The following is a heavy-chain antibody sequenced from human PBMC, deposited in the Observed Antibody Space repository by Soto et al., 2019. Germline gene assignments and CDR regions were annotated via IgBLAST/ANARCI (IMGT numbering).Heavy chain of an antibody. CDR2: MYNTGST. Sequence: ASETLSLTCTVSGGSISGYYWSWIRQPPGKGLEWIGYMYNTGSTVYNPSFKSRVTISVDTSKNQFSLKLSSVTAADTAVYYCARADFTIFGAGYYGMDVWGQGTTVTVSS. J-gene: IGHJ6*02. V-gene: IGHV4-59*01. D-gene: IGHD3-3*01. CDR3: ARADFTIFGAGYYGMDV. CDR1: GGSISGYY.